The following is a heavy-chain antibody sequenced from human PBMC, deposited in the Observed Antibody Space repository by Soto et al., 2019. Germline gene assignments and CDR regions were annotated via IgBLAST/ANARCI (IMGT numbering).Heavy chain of an antibody. Sequence: PSETLSLTCTVSGGSISSYYWSWIRQPPGKGLEWIGYIYYSGSTNYNPSLKSRVTISVDTSKNQFSLKLSSVTAADTAVYYCARQGHEPFGEFLWDDYYHYGMDVWGQGTTVTVSS. CDR2: IYYSGST. CDR3: ARQGHEPFGEFLWDDYYHYGMDV. J-gene: IGHJ6*02. V-gene: IGHV4-59*08. CDR1: GGSISSYY. D-gene: IGHD3-10*01.